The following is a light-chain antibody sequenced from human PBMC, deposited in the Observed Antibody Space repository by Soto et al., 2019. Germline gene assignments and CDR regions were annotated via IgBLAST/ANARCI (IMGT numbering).Light chain of an antibody. Sequence: DIQMTQSPSTLSASVGDRVTITFRASQSISYWLAWYQQKPGKAPNLLIYKASNLESGVPSRFNGSGSGTDFTLTISSLQPDDFASYYCQQYSTYWTFGQGTKVDIK. CDR3: QQYSTYWT. CDR2: KAS. V-gene: IGKV1-5*03. J-gene: IGKJ1*01. CDR1: QSISYW.